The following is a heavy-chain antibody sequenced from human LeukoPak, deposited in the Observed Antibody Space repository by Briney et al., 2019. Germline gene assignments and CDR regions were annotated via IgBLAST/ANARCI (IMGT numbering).Heavy chain of an antibody. J-gene: IGHJ3*02. V-gene: IGHV3-11*04. CDR3: ARQYSSSSMDAFDI. CDR2: IGSSI. D-gene: IGHD6-6*01. Sequence: GGSLRLSCVASGFTFSDYYMSWIRQAPGKGLEWVSYIGSSIYYADSVKGRFTISRDNAKNSLYLQMNSLRAEDTAVYYCARQYSSSSMDAFDIWGQGTMVTVSS. CDR1: GFTFSDYY.